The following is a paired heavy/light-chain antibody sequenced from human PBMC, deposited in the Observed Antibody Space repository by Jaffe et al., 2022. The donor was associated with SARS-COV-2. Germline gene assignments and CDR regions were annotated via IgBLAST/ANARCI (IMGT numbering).Heavy chain of an antibody. J-gene: IGHJ5*02. D-gene: IGHD3-10*01. V-gene: IGHV4-39*01. Sequence: QLQLQESGPGLVRPSETLSLTCTVSGGSISTGSYYWGWIRQPPGKGLEWIGNIFYSGSTYYNPSLKSRVTISVDTSKNQFSLKLTSVTAADTAVYYCARREDYYGSGSYLNWFDPWGQGTLVTVSS. CDR1: GGSISTGSYY. CDR3: ARREDYYGSGSYLNWFDP. CDR2: IFYSGST.
Light chain of an antibody. Sequence: QSVLTQPPSVSGAPGQRVTISCTGSSSNIGAGYYVHWYQQLPGTAPKLLIYGNSNRPSGVPDRFSGSKSGTSASLAISGLQAEDEADYYCQSYDSSLSGDYVFGTGTKVTVL. CDR2: GNS. CDR1: SSNIGAGYY. J-gene: IGLJ1*01. CDR3: QSYDSSLSGDYV. V-gene: IGLV1-40*01.